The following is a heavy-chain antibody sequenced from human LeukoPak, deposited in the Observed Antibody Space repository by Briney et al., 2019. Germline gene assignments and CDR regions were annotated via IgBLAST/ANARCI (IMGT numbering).Heavy chain of an antibody. CDR3: ARITGIEAAGDY. CDR1: GFTFSTYW. Sequence: GGSLRLSCAASGFTFSTYWMSWVRQAPGRGLEWVANIKHDGSEKFYVDSVRGRFTISRDNAKNSLYLQLNSLRAEDTALYYCARITGIEAAGDYWGQGTLVTVSS. J-gene: IGHJ4*02. V-gene: IGHV3-7*04. CDR2: IKHDGSEK. D-gene: IGHD6-13*01.